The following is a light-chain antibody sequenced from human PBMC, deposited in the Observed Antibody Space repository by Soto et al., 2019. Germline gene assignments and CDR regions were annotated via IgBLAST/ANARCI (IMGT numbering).Light chain of an antibody. CDR2: GAS. CDR3: QHYNNLPTT. CDR1: QSVRSK. Sequence: EIVMTQSPATLSVSPGERATLSCRASQSVRSKLAWYQQKPGQAPRLLIYGASTRATGIPARFSGSGSGTEFTLTISSLQSEDFAVYYCQHYNNLPTTFGPGTKVDIK. V-gene: IGKV3-15*01. J-gene: IGKJ3*01.